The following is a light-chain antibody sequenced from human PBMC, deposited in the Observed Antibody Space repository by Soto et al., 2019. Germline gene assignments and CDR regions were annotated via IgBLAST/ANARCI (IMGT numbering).Light chain of an antibody. CDR2: EVS. V-gene: IGLV2-8*01. Sequence: QSALTQPPSASGSPGQSVTISCTGTSSDVGGYNYVSWYQQHPGKAPKLMIYEVSKRPSGVPDRFSGSNSGNTASLTVSGLQAEDEADYYCSSYAGGNNLIFGGGTKLTVL. CDR3: SSYAGGNNLI. CDR1: SSDVGGYNY. J-gene: IGLJ2*01.